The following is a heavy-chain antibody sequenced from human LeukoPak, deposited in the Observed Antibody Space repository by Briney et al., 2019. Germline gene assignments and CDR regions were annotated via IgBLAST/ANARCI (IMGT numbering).Heavy chain of an antibody. CDR2: INPNSGGT. CDR3: ARAHIAAAGKHFGY. Sequence: VASVKVSCKASGYTFTGYYMHWVRQAPGQGLEWMGWINPNSGGTNYAQKFQGRVTMTRDTSISTAYMELSRLRSDDTAVYYCARAHIAAAGKHFGYWGQGTLVTVSS. V-gene: IGHV1-2*02. D-gene: IGHD6-13*01. J-gene: IGHJ4*02. CDR1: GYTFTGYY.